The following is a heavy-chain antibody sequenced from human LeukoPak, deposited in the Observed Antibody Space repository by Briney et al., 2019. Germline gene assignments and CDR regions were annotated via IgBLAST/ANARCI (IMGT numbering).Heavy chain of an antibody. CDR3: AKGESFAFAM. Sequence: GGSLRLSCAASGFTFSSYAMSWVHQAPGKGLEWVSAISGSGGSTYYADSVKGRFTISRDNYKDTLYLQMDSLRAEDTATYYCAKGESFAFAMWGQGTMVAVSS. CDR1: GFTFSSYA. CDR2: ISGSGGST. V-gene: IGHV3-23*01. J-gene: IGHJ3*02.